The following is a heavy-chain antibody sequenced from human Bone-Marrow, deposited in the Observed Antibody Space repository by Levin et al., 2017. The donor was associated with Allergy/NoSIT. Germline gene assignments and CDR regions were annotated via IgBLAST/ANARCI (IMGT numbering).Heavy chain of an antibody. J-gene: IGHJ6*02. CDR3: ARVRVCGYQLRNCRPPSTYYYYGMDV. D-gene: IGHD2-2*01. V-gene: IGHV3-30-3*01. CDR1: GFTFSSYA. CDR2: ISYDGSNK. Sequence: GGSLRLSCAASGFTFSSYAMHWVRQAPGKGLEWVAVISYDGSNKYYADSVKGRFTISRDNSKNTLYLQMNSLRAEDTAVYYCARVRVCGYQLRNCRPPSTYYYYGMDVWGQGTTVTVSS.